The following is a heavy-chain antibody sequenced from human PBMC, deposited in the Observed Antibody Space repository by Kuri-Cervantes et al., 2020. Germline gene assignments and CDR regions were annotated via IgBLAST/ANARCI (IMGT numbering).Heavy chain of an antibody. CDR1: GYFISSGYY. J-gene: IGHJ5*02. D-gene: IGHD1-7*01. CDR2: IYHSGST. CDR3: ARVRTRYNWNYTGGGWFDP. Sequence: SETLSLTCAVSGYFISSGYYWGWIRQPPGKGLEWIGSIYHSGSTNYNPSLKSRVTISVDTSKNQFSLKLSSVTAADTAVYYCARVRTRYNWNYTGGGWFDPWGQGTLVTVSS. V-gene: IGHV4-38-2*01.